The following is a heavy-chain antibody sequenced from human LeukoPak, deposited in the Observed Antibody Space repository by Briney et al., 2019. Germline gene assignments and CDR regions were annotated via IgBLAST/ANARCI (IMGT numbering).Heavy chain of an antibody. V-gene: IGHV3-23*01. D-gene: IGHD2-21*01. CDR2: ISGSGGNT. J-gene: IGHJ4*02. CDR1: GFTFSSYA. Sequence: GGSLRLSCAAPGFTFSSYAMSWVRQAPGKGLEWVSGISGSGGNTYHADSVKGRFTISRDNSKNTLYVQMNSLRAEDTAVYYCATEKGDSPDYWGQGTLVTVSS. CDR3: ATEKGDSPDY.